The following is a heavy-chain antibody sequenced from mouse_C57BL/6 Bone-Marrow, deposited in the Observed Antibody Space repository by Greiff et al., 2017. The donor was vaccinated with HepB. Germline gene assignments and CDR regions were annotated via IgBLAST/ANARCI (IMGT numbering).Heavy chain of an antibody. Sequence: EVMLVESGGGLVQPGGSLSLSCAASGFTFTDYYMSWVRQPPGKALEWLGFIRNKANGYTTEYSASVKGRFTISRDNSQSILYLQMNALRAEDSATYYYARSRFYAMDYWGQGTSVTVSS. J-gene: IGHJ4*01. CDR1: GFTFTDYY. CDR2: IRNKANGYTT. CDR3: ARSRFYAMDY. D-gene: IGHD1-1*01. V-gene: IGHV7-3*01.